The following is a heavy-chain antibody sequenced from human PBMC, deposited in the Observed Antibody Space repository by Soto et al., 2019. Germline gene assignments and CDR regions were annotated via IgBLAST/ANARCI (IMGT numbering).Heavy chain of an antibody. CDR1: GGSISSSSYY. D-gene: IGHD3-3*01. V-gene: IGHV4-39*01. J-gene: IGHJ6*02. CDR3: ARRNQKFYDFWSGYYMGYYYYGMEV. CDR2: IYYSGST. Sequence: SETLSLTCTVSGGSISSSSYYWGWIRQPPGKGLEWIGSIYYSGSTYYNPSLKSRVTISVDTSKNQFSLKLSSVTAADTAVYYCARRNQKFYDFWSGYYMGYYYYGMEVWGQGTTVTVSS.